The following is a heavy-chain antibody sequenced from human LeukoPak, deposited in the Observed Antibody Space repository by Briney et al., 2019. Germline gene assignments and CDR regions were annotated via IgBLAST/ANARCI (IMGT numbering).Heavy chain of an antibody. CDR1: GGTFSSYA. CDR3: ARDLSTTGLVPHYYYYMDV. CDR2: IIPIFGTA. V-gene: IGHV1-69*13. Sequence: ASVKVSCKASGGTFSSYAISWVRQAPGQGLEWMGGIIPIFGTANYAQKFKGRVTITADESTSTAYMELSSLRSEDTAVYYCARDLSTTGLVPHYYYYMDVWGKGTTVTVSS. D-gene: IGHD1-1*01. J-gene: IGHJ6*03.